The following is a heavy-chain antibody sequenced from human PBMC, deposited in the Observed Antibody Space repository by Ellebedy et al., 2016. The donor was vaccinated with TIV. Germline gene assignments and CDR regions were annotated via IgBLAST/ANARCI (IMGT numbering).Heavy chain of an antibody. Sequence: AASVKVSCKASGYTFTKYNINWVRQATGQGLEWLGSVNPNSGETDYAQKFQGRVTMTRDTSINTVYIQLSSLRSEDTAVYYCAREDAFDIWGQGTMVTVSS. CDR2: VNPNSGET. CDR3: AREDAFDI. J-gene: IGHJ3*02. CDR1: GYTFTKYN. V-gene: IGHV1-8*01.